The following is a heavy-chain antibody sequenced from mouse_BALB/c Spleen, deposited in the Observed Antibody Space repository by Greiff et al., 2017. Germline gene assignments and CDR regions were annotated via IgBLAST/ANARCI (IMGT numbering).Heavy chain of an antibody. V-gene: IGHV5-6-5*01. Sequence: EVQRVESGGGLVKPGGSLKLSCAASGFTFSSYAMSWVRQTPEKRLEWVASISSGGSTYYPDSVKGRFTISRDNARNILSLQMSSLRSDDTAVYYCARGGDDYYTWFAYWGQGTLVTVSA. D-gene: IGHD2-3*01. CDR2: ISSGGST. J-gene: IGHJ3*01. CDR1: GFTFSSYA. CDR3: ARGGDDYYTWFAY.